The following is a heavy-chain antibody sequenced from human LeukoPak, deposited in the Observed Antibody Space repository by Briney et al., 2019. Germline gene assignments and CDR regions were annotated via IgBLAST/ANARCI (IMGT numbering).Heavy chain of an antibody. CDR2: ISSSGSTI. CDR3: ATSSGGSCYLAFDI. Sequence: GGSLRLSCAASGFTFSSYEMNWVRQAPGKGLEWVSYISSSGSTIYYADSVKGRFTISRDNAKNSLYLQMNSLRADDTAVYYCATSSGGSCYLAFDIWGQGTMVTVSS. J-gene: IGHJ3*02. V-gene: IGHV3-48*03. D-gene: IGHD2-15*01. CDR1: GFTFSSYE.